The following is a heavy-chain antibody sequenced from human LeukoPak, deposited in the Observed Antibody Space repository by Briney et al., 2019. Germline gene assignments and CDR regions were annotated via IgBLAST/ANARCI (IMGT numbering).Heavy chain of an antibody. V-gene: IGHV4-59*08. CDR1: GGSISSYY. CDR3: ARGYSSSWYFNWFDP. D-gene: IGHD6-13*01. CDR2: IYYSGST. Sequence: SETLSLTCTVSGGSISSYYWSWIRQPPGKGLEWIGYIYYSGSTNYNPSLKSRVTISVDTSKNECSLKLSSVTAADTAVYYCARGYSSSWYFNWFDPWGQGTLVTVSS. J-gene: IGHJ5*02.